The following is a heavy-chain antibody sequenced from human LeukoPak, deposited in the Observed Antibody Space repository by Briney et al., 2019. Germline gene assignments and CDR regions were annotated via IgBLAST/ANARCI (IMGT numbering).Heavy chain of an antibody. V-gene: IGHV3-23*01. CDR3: AKAEDYDILTGWADY. Sequence: HPGVSLRLSCAASGFTFSSYAMSWVRQAPGKGLEWVAAISGSGGSTYYADSVKGRFTISRDNSKNTLYLQMNSLRAEDTAVYYCAKAEDYDILTGWADYWGQGTLVTVSS. CDR1: GFTFSSYA. D-gene: IGHD3-9*01. CDR2: ISGSGGST. J-gene: IGHJ4*02.